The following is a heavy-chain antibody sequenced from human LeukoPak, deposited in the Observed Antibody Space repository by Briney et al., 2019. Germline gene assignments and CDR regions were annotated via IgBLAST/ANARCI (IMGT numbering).Heavy chain of an antibody. CDR2: IYYSGST. V-gene: IGHV4-30-4*08. CDR1: GVSIRSSYYY. Sequence: SETLSLTCTVSGVSIRSSYYYWGWIRQPPGKGLEWIGYIYYSGSTYYNPSLKSRVTISVDTSKNQFSLKLSSVTAADTAVYYLARGVRATKIVVVIGADAFDIWGQGTMVTVSS. J-gene: IGHJ3*02. CDR3: ARGVRATKIVVVIGADAFDI. D-gene: IGHD3-22*01.